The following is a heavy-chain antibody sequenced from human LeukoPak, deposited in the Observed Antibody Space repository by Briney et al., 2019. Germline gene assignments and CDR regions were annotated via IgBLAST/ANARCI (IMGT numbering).Heavy chain of an antibody. D-gene: IGHD4-17*01. CDR2: FDPADGEP. V-gene: IGHV1-24*01. Sequence: ASVKVFCKISRYTLTEVSMHWVRQAPGKGLEWMGGFDPADGEPIYAQKFQGRVTMSEDTSTDTVYMDLSSLRSEDTAVYYCATEVVGYGDVHYFDSWGQGTLVTVSS. CDR3: ATEVVGYGDVHYFDS. J-gene: IGHJ4*02. CDR1: RYTLTEVS.